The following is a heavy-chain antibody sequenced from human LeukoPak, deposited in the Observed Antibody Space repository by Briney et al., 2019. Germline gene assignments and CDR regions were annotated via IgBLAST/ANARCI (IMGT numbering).Heavy chain of an antibody. CDR1: GFTFNTYA. Sequence: GGSLRLSCAASGFTFNTYAMHWVRQAPGKGLEYVSGISSNGDTTDYAKSVEGRFSISRDNSKNTLYLQMGSLTADDMAVYYCARSWGVGGTNEIDYWGQGALVTVSS. D-gene: IGHD3-16*01. J-gene: IGHJ4*02. CDR2: ISSNGDTT. CDR3: ARSWGVGGTNEIDY. V-gene: IGHV3-64*01.